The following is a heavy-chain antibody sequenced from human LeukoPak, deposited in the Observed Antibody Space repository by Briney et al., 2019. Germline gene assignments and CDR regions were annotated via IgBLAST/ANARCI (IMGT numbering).Heavy chain of an antibody. D-gene: IGHD6-19*01. CDR3: ARYTTGWFLDY. CDR2: IWYDGSNK. J-gene: IGHJ4*02. Sequence: GRSLRLSCAASGFTFRGHGMHWVRQAPGKGLEWVAVIWYDGSNKYYADSVKGRFTISRDNSENTLYLQMNSLRAEDKAVYYCARYTTGWFLDYWGQGTLVTVSS. CDR1: GFTFRGHG. V-gene: IGHV3-33*01.